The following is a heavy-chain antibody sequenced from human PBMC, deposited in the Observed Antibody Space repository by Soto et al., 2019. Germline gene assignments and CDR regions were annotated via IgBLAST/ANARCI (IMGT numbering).Heavy chain of an antibody. Sequence: EVQLVESGGGLIQPGGSLRLSCAASGFTVSSNYMSWVRQAPGKWLEWVSVIYSGGSTYYADSVKGRFTISRDNSKNTLYLQMNSLRAEDTAVYYCARAFVVAATYYYGMDVWGQGTTVTVSS. D-gene: IGHD2-15*01. CDR3: ARAFVVAATYYYGMDV. CDR2: IYSGGST. J-gene: IGHJ6*02. CDR1: GFTVSSNY. V-gene: IGHV3-53*01.